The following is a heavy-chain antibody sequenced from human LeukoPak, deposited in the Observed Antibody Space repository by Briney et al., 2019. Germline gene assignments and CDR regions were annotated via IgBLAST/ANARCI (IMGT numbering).Heavy chain of an antibody. CDR1: GGSISSGDYC. CDR3: ARAQYRIQLWP. V-gene: IGHV4-30-4*08. D-gene: IGHD5-18*01. CDR2: IYYSGST. Sequence: SETLSLTCTVSGGSISSGDYCWSWIRQPPGKGLEWIGYIYYSGSTYYNPSLKSRVTISVDTSKNQFSLKLSSVTAADTAVYYCARAQYRIQLWPWGQGTLVTVSS. J-gene: IGHJ1*01.